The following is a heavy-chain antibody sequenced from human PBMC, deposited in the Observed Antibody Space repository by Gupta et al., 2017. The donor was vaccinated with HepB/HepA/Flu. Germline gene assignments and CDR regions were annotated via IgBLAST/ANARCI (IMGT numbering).Heavy chain of an antibody. Sequence: EVQLVESGGGLVQPGRSLSLSCAASGCPFNVYAFNWVRQAPGKGLEWVSGISWNSGDMAYVDSVKGRFTISRDNAKNSLYLQMNNLRVEDTALYYCARAGTYSSSSGYFNYWGQGTQVTVSS. V-gene: IGHV3-9*01. J-gene: IGHJ4*02. CDR1: GCPFNVYA. D-gene: IGHD6-6*01. CDR3: ARAGTYSSSSGYFNY. CDR2: ISWNSGDM.